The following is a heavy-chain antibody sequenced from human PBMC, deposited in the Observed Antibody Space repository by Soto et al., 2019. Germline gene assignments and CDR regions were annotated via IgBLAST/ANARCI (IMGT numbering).Heavy chain of an antibody. CDR3: ASTPWTTNLGGYFDL. D-gene: IGHD2-15*01. Sequence: QVQLQESGPGLVTPSKTLSLTCTVSGGSISSGDYYWSWIRQPPGKGLEWIGYIYYSGSTYYNPSLKSRVTISVDTSKNQCSLKLSSVTAADTAVYYCASTPWTTNLGGYFDLWGRGTLVTVSS. CDR1: GGSISSGDYY. V-gene: IGHV4-30-4*01. CDR2: IYYSGST. J-gene: IGHJ2*01.